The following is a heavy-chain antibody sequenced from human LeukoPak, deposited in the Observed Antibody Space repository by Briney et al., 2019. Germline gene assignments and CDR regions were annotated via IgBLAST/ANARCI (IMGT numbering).Heavy chain of an antibody. D-gene: IGHD5-24*01. CDR1: GFTFSSYW. J-gene: IGHJ4*02. Sequence: GGSLRLSCAASGFTFSSYWMHWVRQAPGKGLVWVSRINSDGSSTYYADSVKGRFTISRDNSKNTLYLQMNSLRAEDTAIYYCAEDRWMATSNFDYWGQGTLVTVSS. CDR3: AEDRWMATSNFDY. CDR2: INSDGSST. V-gene: IGHV3-74*01.